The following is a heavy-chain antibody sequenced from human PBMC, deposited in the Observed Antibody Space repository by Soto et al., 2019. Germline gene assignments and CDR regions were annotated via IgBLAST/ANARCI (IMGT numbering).Heavy chain of an antibody. Sequence: HPGGSLRLSCAASGFTFSSYGMHWVRQAPGKGLEWVAVISYDGSNKYYADSVKGRFTTSRDNSKNTVYLQMNSLRAEDTAVYYCAKGGGELTIDYWGQGTLVTVSS. D-gene: IGHD1-26*01. CDR1: GFTFSSYG. CDR2: ISYDGSNK. CDR3: AKGGGELTIDY. J-gene: IGHJ4*02. V-gene: IGHV3-30*18.